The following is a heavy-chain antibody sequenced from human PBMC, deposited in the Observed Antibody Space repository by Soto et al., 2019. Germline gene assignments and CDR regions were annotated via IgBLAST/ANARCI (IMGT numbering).Heavy chain of an antibody. Sequence: LKVSCKASGYTFTGYYMHWVRQAPGQGLEWMGWINPNSGGTNYAQKFQGRVTMTRDTSISTAYMELSRLRSDDTAVYYCARDLRYCSSSTSCYNYYYYGMDVWGQGTTVTVSS. CDR3: ARDLRYCSSSTSCYNYYYYGMDV. V-gene: IGHV1-2*02. CDR1: GYTFTGYY. J-gene: IGHJ6*02. D-gene: IGHD2-2*02. CDR2: INPNSGGT.